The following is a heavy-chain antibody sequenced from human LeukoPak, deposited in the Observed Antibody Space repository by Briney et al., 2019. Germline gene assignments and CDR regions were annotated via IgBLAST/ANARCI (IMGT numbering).Heavy chain of an antibody. CDR1: GYSFTSNW. J-gene: IGHJ4*02. CDR3: ARLLQGVAGTWGY. CDR2: IYPGDSDT. Sequence: GESLKISCKGSGYSFTSNWISWVRQMPGKGLEWMGMIYPGDSDTRYSPSFQGQITISVDKSISIAYLQWSSLKASDTAMYYCARLLQGVAGTWGYWGQGTLVTV. V-gene: IGHV5-51*01. D-gene: IGHD6-19*01.